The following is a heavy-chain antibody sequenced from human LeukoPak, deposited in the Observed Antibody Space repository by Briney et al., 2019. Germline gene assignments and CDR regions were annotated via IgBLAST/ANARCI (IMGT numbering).Heavy chain of an antibody. J-gene: IGHJ6*02. V-gene: IGHV3-23*01. CDR1: GFTFSPYA. CDR2: ISASGDNT. Sequence: GGSLRLSCAASGFTFSPYAMTWVRQAPGKGLEWVSLISASGDNTYYTDSVKGRFTISRDNSNNALYLQMKSLRVEDTAVYYCAKGIYDYGLDVWGQGTTVAVSS. CDR3: AKGIYDYGLDV.